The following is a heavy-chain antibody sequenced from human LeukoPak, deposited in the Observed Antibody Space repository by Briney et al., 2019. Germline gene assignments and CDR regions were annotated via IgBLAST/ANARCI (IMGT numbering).Heavy chain of an antibody. CDR2: IIPIFGTA. CDR1: GGTFSSYA. V-gene: IGHV1-69*06. CDR3: ARKVPNDSSGYYYRGQFDP. Sequence: SVKVSCKASGGTFSSYAISWVRQAPGQGLGWMGGIIPIFGTANYAQKFQGRVTITADKSTSTAYMELSSLRSEDTAVYYCARKVPNDSSGYYYRGQFDPWGQGTLVTVSS. D-gene: IGHD3-22*01. J-gene: IGHJ5*02.